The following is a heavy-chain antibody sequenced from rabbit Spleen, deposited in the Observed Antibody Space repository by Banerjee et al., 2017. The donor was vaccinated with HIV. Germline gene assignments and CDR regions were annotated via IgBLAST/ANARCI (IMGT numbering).Heavy chain of an antibody. V-gene: IGHV1S45*01. CDR3: ARNGGMLDYNL. Sequence: QGQLKESGGGLVQPGGSLKLSCKASGFTLSSYYYMCWVRQAPGKGLEWIACIDAGSSGNTYYASWAKGRFTISKTSSTTVTLQMTSLTAADTATYFCARNGGMLDYNLWGPGPSSPS. CDR1: GFTLSSYYY. CDR2: IDAGSSGNT. D-gene: IGHD4-2*01. J-gene: IGHJ4*01.